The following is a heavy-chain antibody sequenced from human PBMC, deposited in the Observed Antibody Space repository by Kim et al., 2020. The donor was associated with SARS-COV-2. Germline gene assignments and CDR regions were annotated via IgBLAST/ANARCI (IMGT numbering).Heavy chain of an antibody. J-gene: IGHJ6*02. V-gene: IGHV4-34*01. CDR3: ARGFGGCGVCPYYYYYGMDV. CDR2: INHSGST. D-gene: IGHD2-8*01. Sequence: SETLSLTCAVYGGSFSGYYWSWIRQPPGKGLEWIGEINHSGSTNYNPSLKSRVTISVDTSKNQFSLKLSSVTAADTAVYYCARGFGGCGVCPYYYYYGMDVWGQGTTVTVSS. CDR1: GGSFSGYY.